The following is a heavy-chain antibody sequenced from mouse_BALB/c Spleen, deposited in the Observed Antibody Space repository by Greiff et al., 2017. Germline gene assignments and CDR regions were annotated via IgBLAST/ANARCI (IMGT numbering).Heavy chain of an antibody. V-gene: IGHV5-12-1*01. J-gene: IGHJ2*01. CDR2: ISSGGGST. Sequence: EVQLVESGGGLVKPGGSLKLSCAASGFAFSSYDMSWVRQTPEKRLEWVAYISSGGGSTYYPDTAKGRFTISRDNAKNTLYLQMSSLKSEDTAMYYCARHWDYWGQGTTLTVSS. CDR1: GFAFSSYD. CDR3: ARHWDY.